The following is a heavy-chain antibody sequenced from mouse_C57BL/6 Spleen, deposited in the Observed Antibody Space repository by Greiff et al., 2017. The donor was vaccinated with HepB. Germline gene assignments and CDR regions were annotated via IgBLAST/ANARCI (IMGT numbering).Heavy chain of an antibody. V-gene: IGHV1-15*01. D-gene: IGHD1-1*01. CDR1: GYTFTDYE. CDR3: KGSSYEYFDV. Sequence: VQLQQSGAELVRPGASVTLSCKASGYTFTDYEMHWVKQTPVHGLEWIGAIDPETGGTAYNQKFKGKAILTADKSSSTAYMELRSLTSEDSAVYYCKGSSYEYFDVWGTGTTVTVSS. CDR2: IDPETGGT. J-gene: IGHJ1*03.